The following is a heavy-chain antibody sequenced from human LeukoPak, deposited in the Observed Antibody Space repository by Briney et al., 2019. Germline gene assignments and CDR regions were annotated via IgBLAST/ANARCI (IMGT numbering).Heavy chain of an antibody. CDR2: IYPGDSDT. Sequence: GESLKISCKGSGYSFTSYWIGWVRQMPGKGLEWMGIIYPGDSDTRYSPSFQGQVTISADKSISTAYLQWSSLKASDTAMYYCARQTAMARTYYYYYYMDVWGKGTTVTVSS. D-gene: IGHD5-18*01. V-gene: IGHV5-51*01. CDR1: GYSFTSYW. J-gene: IGHJ6*03. CDR3: ARQTAMARTYYYYYYMDV.